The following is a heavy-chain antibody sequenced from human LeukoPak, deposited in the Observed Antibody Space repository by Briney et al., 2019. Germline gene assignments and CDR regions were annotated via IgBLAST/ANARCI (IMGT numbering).Heavy chain of an antibody. J-gene: IGHJ6*03. D-gene: IGHD1-1*01. V-gene: IGHV1-69*05. CDR1: GGTFSSYA. CDR3: ARRAAGGTPGNYYYYMDV. Sequence: SVKVSCKASGGTFSSYAISWVRQAPGQGLERMGGIIPIFGTANYAQKFQGRVTITTDESTSTAYMELSSLRSEDTAVYYCARRAAGGTPGNYYYYMDVWGKGTTATVSS. CDR2: IIPIFGTA.